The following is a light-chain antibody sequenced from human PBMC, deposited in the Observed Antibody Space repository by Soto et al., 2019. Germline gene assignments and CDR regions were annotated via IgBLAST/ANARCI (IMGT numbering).Light chain of an antibody. CDR1: SSDLGSYNL. CDR3: CSYAGSSTSWV. Sequence: QSALTQPASVSGSPGQSLTISCTGTSSDLGSYNLVSWYQQHPGKAPNLLIYEVNKRPSGVSNRFSASKSGNTASLTISGLQAEDEADYYCCSYAGSSTSWVFGGGTKVTVL. J-gene: IGLJ3*02. CDR2: EVN. V-gene: IGLV2-23*02.